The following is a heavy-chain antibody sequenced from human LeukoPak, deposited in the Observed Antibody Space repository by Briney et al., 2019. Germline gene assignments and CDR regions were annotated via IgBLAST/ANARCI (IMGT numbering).Heavy chain of an antibody. D-gene: IGHD6-19*01. J-gene: IGHJ5*02. CDR1: GGSFSGYY. Sequence: PLETLSLTCTVSGGSFSGYYWSWIRQPPGKGLEWIGEITHRGSTDYNPSLKSRVTMSVDTSKNQFSLKLSSVTAADTAVYYCAMTVASREFDPWGHGTLVTVSS. CDR2: ITHRGST. CDR3: AMTVASREFDP. V-gene: IGHV4-34*01.